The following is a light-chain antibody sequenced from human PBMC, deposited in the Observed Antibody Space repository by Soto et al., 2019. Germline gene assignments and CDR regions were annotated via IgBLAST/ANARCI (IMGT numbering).Light chain of an antibody. Sequence: QSALTQPASVSGSPGQPITISCTGSTSDVGAYNYVSWYKHHPGQAPQLMIYEVSNRPSGVSDRFSGSKSGNTASLTISGLQAEDEADYYCSSYVTSGTLVFGGGTKVTVL. CDR3: SSYVTSGTLV. V-gene: IGLV2-14*01. CDR1: TSDVGAYNY. CDR2: EVS. J-gene: IGLJ3*02.